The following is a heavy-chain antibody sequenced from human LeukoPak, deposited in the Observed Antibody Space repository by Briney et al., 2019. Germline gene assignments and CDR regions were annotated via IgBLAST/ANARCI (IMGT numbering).Heavy chain of an antibody. D-gene: IGHD2-15*01. V-gene: IGHV4-39*07. CDR3: ARVAAKTVEY. J-gene: IGHJ4*02. CDR1: GGSIGRSSYY. Sequence: PSETLPLTCTVSGGSIGRSSYYWGWIRQPPGRGLEWIGSIYYSGSTNYIPSLRGRVTISLDTSKNQFSLNLSSVTAADTAVYYCARVAAKTVEYWGQGTLVTVSS. CDR2: IYYSGST.